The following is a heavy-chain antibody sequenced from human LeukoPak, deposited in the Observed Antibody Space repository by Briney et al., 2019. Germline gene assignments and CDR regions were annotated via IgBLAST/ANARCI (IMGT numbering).Heavy chain of an antibody. V-gene: IGHV3-7*01. Sequence: AGYLRLYSAASAFTFRNYCMSWVRQAQGQGLEWVANIKHEGSEKNYVASVKGRFTISRGSAKNSVYLQMNSVSVEDTAMYYCARDSSSWYDYWGQGTLVTVSS. J-gene: IGHJ4*02. CDR3: ARDSSSWYDY. D-gene: IGHD6-13*01. CDR1: AFTFRNYC. CDR2: IKHEGSEK.